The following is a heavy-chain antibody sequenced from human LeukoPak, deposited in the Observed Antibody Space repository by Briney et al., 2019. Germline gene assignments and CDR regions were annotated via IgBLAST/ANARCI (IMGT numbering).Heavy chain of an antibody. Sequence: GGSLRLSCTASGFTFGDYAMSWVRQAPGKGLEWVGFIRSKAYGGTTEYAASVKGRFTISRDDSKSIAYLQMNSLKTEDTAVYYCTRDRGCSSTSCYAGFDYWARGPWSPSPQ. CDR3: TRDRGCSSTSCYAGFDY. V-gene: IGHV3-49*04. J-gene: IGHJ4*02. CDR2: IRSKAYGGTT. D-gene: IGHD2-2*01. CDR1: GFTFGDYA.